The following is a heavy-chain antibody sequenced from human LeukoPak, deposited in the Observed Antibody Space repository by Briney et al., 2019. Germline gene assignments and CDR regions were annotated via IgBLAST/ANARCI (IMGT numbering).Heavy chain of an antibody. J-gene: IGHJ4*02. Sequence: PSETLSLTCTVSGGSISSSSHYWGWIRQPPGKGLEWIGSIYYSGSTYYNPSLKSRVTISVDTSKNQFSLKLSSVTAADTAVYYCAREDPQLRIDYWGQGTLVTVSS. CDR2: IYYSGST. CDR1: GGSISSSSHY. D-gene: IGHD5-24*01. CDR3: AREDPQLRIDY. V-gene: IGHV4-39*02.